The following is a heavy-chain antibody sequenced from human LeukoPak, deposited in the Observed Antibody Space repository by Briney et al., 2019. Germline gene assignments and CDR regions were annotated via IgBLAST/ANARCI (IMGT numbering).Heavy chain of an antibody. Sequence: GASVKVSCKASGYTFTGYYMHWVGQAPGQGLEWMGWINPNNGGTNYAQKFQGRVTMTRDKSISTAYMERSRLRSDDTAVYYCAREGGGRSGSFDYWGLGTLVTVSS. CDR1: GYTFTGYY. CDR2: INPNNGGT. CDR3: AREGGGRSGSFDY. J-gene: IGHJ4*02. V-gene: IGHV1-2*02. D-gene: IGHD1-26*01.